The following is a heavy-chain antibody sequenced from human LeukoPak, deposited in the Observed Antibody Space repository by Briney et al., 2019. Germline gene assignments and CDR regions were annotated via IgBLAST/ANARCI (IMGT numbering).Heavy chain of an antibody. CDR2: IIPIFGTA. CDR1: GGTFSSYA. V-gene: IGHV1-69*13. J-gene: IGHJ4*02. CDR3: ARGRDSGWLTTYYFDY. D-gene: IGHD6-19*01. Sequence: ASVKVSCKASGGTFSSYAISWVRQAPGQGLEWVGGIIPIFGTANYAQKFQGRVTITADESTSTAYMELSSLRSEDTAVYYCARGRDSGWLTTYYFDYWGQGTLVTVSS.